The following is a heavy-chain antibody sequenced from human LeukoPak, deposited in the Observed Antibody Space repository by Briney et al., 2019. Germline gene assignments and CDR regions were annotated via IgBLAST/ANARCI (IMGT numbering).Heavy chain of an antibody. Sequence: PGGSLRLSCAASGFTFSSYSMNWVRQAPGKGLEWVSYISSSSSTIYYADSVKGRFTISRDNAKNSLYLQMNSLRDEDTAVYYCAREVTMWLVSPDFDYWGQGTLVTVSS. V-gene: IGHV3-48*02. D-gene: IGHD6-19*01. CDR1: GFTFSSYS. J-gene: IGHJ4*02. CDR3: AREVTMWLVSPDFDY. CDR2: ISSSSSTI.